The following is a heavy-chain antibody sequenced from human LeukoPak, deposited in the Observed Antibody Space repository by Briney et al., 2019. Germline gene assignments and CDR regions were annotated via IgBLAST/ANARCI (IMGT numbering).Heavy chain of an antibody. CDR2: IYYSGNT. Sequence: SETLSLTCTVSGGSISSSSYYWGWIRQPPGKGLEWIGSIYYSGNTYYNPSLKSRVTISVDTSKNQFSLKLSSVTAADTAVYYCARHGIAAARRLDYWGQGTLVTVSS. CDR1: GGSISSSSYY. V-gene: IGHV4-39*01. D-gene: IGHD6-25*01. CDR3: ARHGIAAARRLDY. J-gene: IGHJ4*02.